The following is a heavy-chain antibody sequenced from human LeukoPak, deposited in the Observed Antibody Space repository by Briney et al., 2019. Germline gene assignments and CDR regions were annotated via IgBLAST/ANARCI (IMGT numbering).Heavy chain of an antibody. CDR3: AKETQEMVAKSFDS. Sequence: PGRSLRLSCAASGFTFSRYGMSWVRQAPGKGLEWVAVVARDGRTQYYVDSVKGRFTISRDNSKNTLSLQMDSLRADDTAVYYCAKETQEMVAKSFDSWGLGTLVTVSS. CDR2: VARDGRTQ. D-gene: IGHD5-24*01. J-gene: IGHJ4*02. V-gene: IGHV3-30*18. CDR1: GFTFSRYG.